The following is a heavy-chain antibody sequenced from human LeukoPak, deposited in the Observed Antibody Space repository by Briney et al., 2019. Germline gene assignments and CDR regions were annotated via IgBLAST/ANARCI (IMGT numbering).Heavy chain of an antibody. J-gene: IGHJ5*02. D-gene: IGHD6-19*01. CDR3: ARRYSSGWYSWFDP. CDR2: ISYDGSNK. Sequence: PGRSLRLSCAASGFTFSINAMHWVRQAPGKGLEWVAVISYDGSNKYYADSVKGRFTISRDNSKNTLYLQMNSLRAEDTAVYYCARRYSSGWYSWFDPWGQGTLVTVSS. CDR1: GFTFSINA. V-gene: IGHV3-30*04.